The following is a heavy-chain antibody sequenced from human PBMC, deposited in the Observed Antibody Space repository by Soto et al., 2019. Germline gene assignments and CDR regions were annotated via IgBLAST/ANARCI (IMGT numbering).Heavy chain of an antibody. J-gene: IGHJ6*02. Sequence: PGGSLRLSCVASGFTFTSYWMSWIRQAPGKGLEWVANIKGDGSEKKYVDSVKGRFTISRDNAHNSVPLQMNSLRAEDTALYYCGRDEVRNGVGVWGQGTTVTVSS. CDR3: GRDEVRNGVGV. CDR2: IKGDGSEK. V-gene: IGHV3-7*01. CDR1: GFTFTSYW.